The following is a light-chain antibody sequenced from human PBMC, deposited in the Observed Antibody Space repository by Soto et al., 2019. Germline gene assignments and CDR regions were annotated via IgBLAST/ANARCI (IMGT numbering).Light chain of an antibody. CDR2: EVS. J-gene: IGLJ3*02. CDR1: SSDVGAYKY. Sequence: QSVLTQPPSASGSPGQSVTISCTGTSSDVGAYKYVSWYQQYPGKAPKLMIYEVSKRPSGVPDCFSGSKSGNTASLTVSGLQAEDEADYYCTSYVGSNIWVFGGGTKVTVL. CDR3: TSYVGSNIWV. V-gene: IGLV2-8*01.